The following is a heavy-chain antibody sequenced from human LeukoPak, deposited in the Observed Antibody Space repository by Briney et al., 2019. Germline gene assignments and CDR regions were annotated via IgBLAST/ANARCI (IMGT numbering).Heavy chain of an antibody. J-gene: IGHJ4*02. CDR1: GYSFTAFY. Sequence: ASVCLSRKASGYSFTAFYTHWVRQAPGQGLEWMGWIHPRSGETNYAYKFRGRVTMTRDTSISTAYMDLGSLGSDDTAVYYCARDGEYGTGSYYRGCFDYWGQ. CDR2: IHPRSGET. D-gene: IGHD3-10*01. V-gene: IGHV1-2*02. CDR3: ARDGEYGTGSYYRGCFDY.